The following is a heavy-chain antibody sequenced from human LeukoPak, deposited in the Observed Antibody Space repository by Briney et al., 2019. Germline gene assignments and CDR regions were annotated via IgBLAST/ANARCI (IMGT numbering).Heavy chain of an antibody. CDR3: ARGGYYYDSSGYYYPLDY. J-gene: IGHJ4*02. CDR2: INHSGST. CDR1: GGSFSGYY. Sequence: SETLSLTCAVSGGSFSGYYWSWIRQPPGKGLEWIGEINHSGSTNYNPSLKSRVTISVDTSKNQFSLKLSSVTAADTAVYYCARGGYYYDSSGYYYPLDYWGQGTLVTISS. V-gene: IGHV4-34*01. D-gene: IGHD3-22*01.